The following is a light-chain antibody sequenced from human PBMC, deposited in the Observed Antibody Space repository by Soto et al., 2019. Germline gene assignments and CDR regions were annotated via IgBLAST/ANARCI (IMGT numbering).Light chain of an antibody. Sequence: DIQMTQSRFSLTASVGDRVTITCRASQNIIFYLNWYQLKPWKAPKLMVYAAYNLQSGVPSRFSGSGSGTEFTPTISSLQPEDFATYFCQQRYTTPVYTCGQGTKVDIK. CDR2: AAY. CDR3: QQRYTTPVYT. CDR1: QNIIFY. V-gene: IGKV1-39*01. J-gene: IGKJ2*01.